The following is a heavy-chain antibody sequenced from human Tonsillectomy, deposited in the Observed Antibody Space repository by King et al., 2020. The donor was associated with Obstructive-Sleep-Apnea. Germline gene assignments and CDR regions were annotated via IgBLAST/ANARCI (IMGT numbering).Heavy chain of an antibody. D-gene: IGHD3-22*01. CDR1: GGSISSAAYY. Sequence: QLQESGPGLVKPSQTLSLTCTVSGGSISSAAYYWTWIRQHPGKGLEWIGYIYYSGSTYYNPSLKSRVTISVDTSKNQFSLKLSSVTAADTAVYYCARSYCYDKSGPRGGYYCDYWGQGTLVTVSS. CDR3: ARSYCYDKSGPRGGYYCDY. V-gene: IGHV4-31*03. J-gene: IGHJ4*02. CDR2: IYYSGST.